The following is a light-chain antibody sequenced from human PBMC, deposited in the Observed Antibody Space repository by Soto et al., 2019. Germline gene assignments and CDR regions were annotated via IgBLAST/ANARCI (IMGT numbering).Light chain of an antibody. V-gene: IGKV1-9*01. CDR1: QGISSY. CDR2: AAS. CDR3: QQLNSYTRT. J-gene: IGKJ1*01. Sequence: DLQMAQSPSSLGASVGDRFTVTCRASQGISSYLAWYQKKKGKAPKLLIYAASTLQSGVPSRFRGSGYGTELTLTISTMQTEDFETYYCQQLNSYTRTFGQGTKVDIK.